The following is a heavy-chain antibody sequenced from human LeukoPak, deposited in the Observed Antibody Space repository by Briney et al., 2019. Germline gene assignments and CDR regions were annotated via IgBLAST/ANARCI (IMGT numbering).Heavy chain of an antibody. D-gene: IGHD3-10*01. J-gene: IGHJ4*02. Sequence: GGSLRLSCAASGFTFSNFGMHWVRQAPDKGLGWVAATWYDGSNKYYADSVKGRFTISRDNSKNTLYLQMNSLRVEDTAVYYCAKDNRDYYIDYWGQGTLVTVSS. V-gene: IGHV3-30*02. CDR3: AKDNRDYYIDY. CDR1: GFTFSNFG. CDR2: TWYDGSNK.